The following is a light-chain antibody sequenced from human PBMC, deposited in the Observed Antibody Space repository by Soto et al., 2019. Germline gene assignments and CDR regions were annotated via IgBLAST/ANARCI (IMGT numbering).Light chain of an antibody. CDR1: QSVSSSY. Sequence: ETVLTQSPGTLSLSPGERATLSCRASQSVSSSYLAWYQQRPGQAPRLLIYGAPSRAAGIPDMFSGSGSGTYFSLSVSRLEPEDFAVYYCQQFGDSLTFGGGTKVEI. J-gene: IGKJ4*01. CDR2: GAP. V-gene: IGKV3-20*01. CDR3: QQFGDSLT.